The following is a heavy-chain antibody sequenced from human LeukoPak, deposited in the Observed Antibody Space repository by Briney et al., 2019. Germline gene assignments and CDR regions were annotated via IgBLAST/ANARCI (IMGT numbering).Heavy chain of an antibody. CDR1: GYSFTSYW. Sequence: GESLKISCKGSGYSFTSYWIGWVRQMPGKGLEWMGIIYPGDSDTRYSPSFQGQVTISADKSTSTAYLQWSSLKASDTAIYYCARTKDIVTTPKRVGFDYWGQGTLVTVSS. V-gene: IGHV5-51*01. J-gene: IGHJ4*02. D-gene: IGHD5-12*01. CDR3: ARTKDIVTTPKRVGFDY. CDR2: IYPGDSDT.